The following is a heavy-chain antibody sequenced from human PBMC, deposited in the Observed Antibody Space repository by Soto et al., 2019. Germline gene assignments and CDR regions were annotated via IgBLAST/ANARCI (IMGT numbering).Heavy chain of an antibody. Sequence: EVQLVASGGGLIQPGGSLRLSCAASGFSVSSYYMSWVRQDPGKGLEWVSVIYNSGGTYYADSVKGRFTISRDNSKNTLYLQMNSLRADDTAMYYCARDLGGYLDYWGQGTVVTVSS. V-gene: IGHV3-53*01. CDR2: IYNSGGT. J-gene: IGHJ4*02. CDR1: GFSVSSYY. D-gene: IGHD2-15*01. CDR3: ARDLGGYLDY.